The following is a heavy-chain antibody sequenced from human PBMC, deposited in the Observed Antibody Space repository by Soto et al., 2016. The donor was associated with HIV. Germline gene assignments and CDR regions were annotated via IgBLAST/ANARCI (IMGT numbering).Heavy chain of an antibody. CDR3: SGRATTVNFDY. D-gene: IGHD4-17*01. CDR2: IKSKTDGGTT. V-gene: IGHV3-15*01. CDR1: GFTFSNAW. J-gene: IGHJ4*02. Sequence: EVQLVESGGGLVKPGGSLGLSCAASGFTFSNAWMSWVRQAPGKGLEWVGRIKSKTDGGTTDYAAPVKGRFTISRDDSKNTLYLQMNSLNTEDTAVYYCSGRATTVNFDYWGQGTLVTVSS.